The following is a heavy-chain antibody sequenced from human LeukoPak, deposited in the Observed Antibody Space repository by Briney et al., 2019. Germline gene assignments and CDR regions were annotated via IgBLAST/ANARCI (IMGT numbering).Heavy chain of an antibody. D-gene: IGHD1-26*01. Sequence: ASVKVSCKVSGYTLTELSMHWVRQAPGKGLEWMGGFDPEDGETIYAQKFQGRVTMTRDTSISTAYMELSRLRSDDTAVYYCARVASGSYSGYFQHWGQGTLVTVSS. CDR3: ARVASGSYSGYFQH. CDR2: FDPEDGET. CDR1: GYTLTELS. V-gene: IGHV1-24*01. J-gene: IGHJ1*01.